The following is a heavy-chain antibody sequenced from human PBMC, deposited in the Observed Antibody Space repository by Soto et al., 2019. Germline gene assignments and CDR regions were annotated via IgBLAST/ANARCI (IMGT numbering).Heavy chain of an antibody. CDR2: IKQDGSES. CDR3: ARDRDFCSGTKCSRGSMYSYCMGV. V-gene: IGHV3-7*01. D-gene: IGHD2-2*01. J-gene: IGHJ6*03. CDR1: GFTFSGHW. Sequence: EVHLVESGGGLVQPGGSLRLSCAASGFTFSGHWMSWVRQAPGTGLEWVAHIKQDGSESFYVGSVKGRFTISRDNAKNSLDLPMNSVRAEDSALYYCARDRDFCSGTKCSRGSMYSYCMGVWGNGTRVTVS.